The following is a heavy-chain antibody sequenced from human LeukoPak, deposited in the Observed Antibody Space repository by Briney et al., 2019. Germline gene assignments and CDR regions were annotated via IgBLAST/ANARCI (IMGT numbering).Heavy chain of an antibody. V-gene: IGHV3-53*01. D-gene: IGHD6-19*01. CDR2: IYTGGTT. J-gene: IGHJ4*02. CDR3: ARSPASYDGAVVNYYFVY. CDR1: GFTVYTNS. Sequence: GGSLRLSCAVSGFTVYTNSMSWVRQVPGKGLEWVSVIYTGGTTHYADSVKGRFTISRDNSKNTLYLEMNSLRAEDAAVYFCARSPASYDGAVVNYYFVYWGQGTLVTVSS.